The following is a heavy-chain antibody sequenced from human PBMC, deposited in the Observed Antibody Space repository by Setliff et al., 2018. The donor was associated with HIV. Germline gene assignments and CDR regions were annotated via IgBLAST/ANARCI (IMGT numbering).Heavy chain of an antibody. CDR1: GGSISSSNYY. V-gene: IGHV4-39*01. CDR3: ARRDGYSYGFYFDY. Sequence: LSLTCTVSGGSISSSNYYWGWIRQPPGKGLEWIGSIYYSGNTYYNPSLKSRVTIPVDTSKNQFSLKLSSVTAADTTVYYCARRDGYSYGFYFDYWGQGTLVTVSS. CDR2: IYYSGNT. J-gene: IGHJ4*02. D-gene: IGHD5-18*01.